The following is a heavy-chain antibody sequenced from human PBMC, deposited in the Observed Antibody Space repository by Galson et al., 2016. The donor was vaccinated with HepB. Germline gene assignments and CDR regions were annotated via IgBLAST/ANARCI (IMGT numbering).Heavy chain of an antibody. CDR1: GFSLTTSGVG. V-gene: IGHV2-5*02. D-gene: IGHD5-12*01. CDR3: VRTFIFKEWLRHDS. Sequence: PALVKPTQTLTVTCTFSGFSLTTSGVGVGWIRQPPGKALEWLAFIYWDDDKRYSPPLKSRLTITKDTSKNQVVLTMTNMDPVDTATYYCVRTFIFKEWLRHDSLGQGTLVTVSS. J-gene: IGHJ4*02. CDR2: IYWDDDK.